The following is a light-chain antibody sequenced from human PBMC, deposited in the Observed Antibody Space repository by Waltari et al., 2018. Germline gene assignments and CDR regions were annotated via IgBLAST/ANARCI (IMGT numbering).Light chain of an antibody. J-gene: IGKJ1*01. CDR3: QQYGRSPRT. V-gene: IGKV3-20*01. CDR1: QSVSSSY. CDR2: GAS. Sequence: EIVLTQSPGTLSSSPGERATLSCMASQSVSSSYLAWYQQKPGQAPRLLIYGASSRATGITDRFSGSGSGTDFTLTISRLEPEDFAVYYCQQYGRSPRTFGQGTTVEIK.